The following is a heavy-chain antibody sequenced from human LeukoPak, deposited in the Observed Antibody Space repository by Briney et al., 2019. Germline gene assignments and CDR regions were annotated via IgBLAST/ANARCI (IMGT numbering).Heavy chain of an antibody. J-gene: IGHJ2*01. D-gene: IGHD6-19*01. Sequence: SETLCLTCTVSGGSVSIGSYYRSWIRQPPGKGLEWIGYIYYSGSTNYNPSLKSRVTISVDTSKNQFSLKLSSVTAADTAVYYCARLVAGDYRYFDLWGRGTLVTASS. CDR3: ARLVAGDYRYFDL. V-gene: IGHV4-61*01. CDR2: IYYSGST. CDR1: GGSVSIGSYY.